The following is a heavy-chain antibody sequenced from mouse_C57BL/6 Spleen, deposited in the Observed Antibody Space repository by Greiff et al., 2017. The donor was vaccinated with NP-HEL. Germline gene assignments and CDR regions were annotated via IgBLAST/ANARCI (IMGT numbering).Heavy chain of an antibody. J-gene: IGHJ2*01. D-gene: IGHD2-5*01. CDR2: ISYDGSN. V-gene: IGHV3-6*01. CDR3: ARYYYSNYVDYFDY. CDR1: GYSITSGYY. Sequence: EVKLQESGPGLVKPSQSLSLTCSVPGYSITSGYYWNWIRQFPGSKLEWMGYISYDGSNNYNPSLKNRISITRDTSKNQFFLKLNSVTTEDTATYYGARYYYSNYVDYFDYWGQGTTLTVSS.